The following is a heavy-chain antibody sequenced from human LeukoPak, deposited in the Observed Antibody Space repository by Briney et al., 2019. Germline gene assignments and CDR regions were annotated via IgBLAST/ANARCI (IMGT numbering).Heavy chain of an antibody. D-gene: IGHD3-10*01. V-gene: IGHV4-34*01. J-gene: IGHJ4*02. Sequence: SETLSLTSAVYGGSFSGYYWSWIRQPPGKGLEWIGEINHSGSTNYNPSLKSRVTISVDTSKNQFSLKLSSVTAADTAVYYCAAGGFMVRGVLDYWGQGTLVTVSS. CDR2: INHSGST. CDR3: AAGGFMVRGVLDY. CDR1: GGSFSGYY.